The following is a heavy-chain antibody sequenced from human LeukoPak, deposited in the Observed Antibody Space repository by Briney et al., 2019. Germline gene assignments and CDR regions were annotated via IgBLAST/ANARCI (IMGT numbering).Heavy chain of an antibody. CDR1: GGSISSGGYY. CDR2: IYYSGST. D-gene: IGHD5-12*01. Sequence: SATLSLTCTVSGGSISSGGYYWSWLRQHPGKGLEWIVYIYYSGSTYYNPSLKSRVTISVDTSKNQFSLKLSSVTAADTAVYYCATVATRRGMLYYYYGMDVWGQGTTVTVSS. CDR3: ATVATRRGMLYYYYGMDV. V-gene: IGHV4-31*03. J-gene: IGHJ6*02.